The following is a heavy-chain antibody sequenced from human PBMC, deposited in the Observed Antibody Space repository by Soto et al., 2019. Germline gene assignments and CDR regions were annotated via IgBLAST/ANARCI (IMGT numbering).Heavy chain of an antibody. D-gene: IGHD3-22*01. CDR3: ARVSPNYYDSSGYSYYFDY. CDR2: IIPIFGTA. J-gene: IGHJ4*02. CDR1: GGTFSSYA. V-gene: IGHV1-69*06. Sequence: QVQLVQSGAEVKKPGSSVKVSCKASGGTFSSYAISWVRQAPGQGLEWMGGIIPIFGTANYAQKFQGRVTITADKSTSTAYMELSSLRSEDTAVYYCARVSPNYYDSSGYSYYFDYWGQGTLVTVSS.